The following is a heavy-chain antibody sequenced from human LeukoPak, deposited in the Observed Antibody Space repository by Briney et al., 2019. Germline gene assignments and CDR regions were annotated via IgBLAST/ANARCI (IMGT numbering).Heavy chain of an antibody. V-gene: IGHV1-69*06. CDR1: GGTFSSYA. CDR3: ARVNAPRIQLQNWFDP. CDR2: IIPIFGTA. D-gene: IGHD5-18*01. J-gene: IGHJ5*02. Sequence: SVKVSCKASGGTFSSYAISWVRQAPGQGLEWMGGIIPIFGTANYAQKFQGRVTITADKSTSTAYMELSSLRSEDTAVYYCARVNAPRIQLQNWFDPWGQGTLVTVSS.